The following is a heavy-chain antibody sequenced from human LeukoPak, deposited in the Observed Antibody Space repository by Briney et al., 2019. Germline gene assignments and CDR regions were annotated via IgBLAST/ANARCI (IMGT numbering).Heavy chain of an antibody. CDR3: ARDGGDSSSRAGDAFDI. J-gene: IGHJ3*02. CDR2: ISAYNGNT. D-gene: IGHD6-13*01. V-gene: IGHV1-18*01. Sequence: ASVTVSCTASGYTFTSYGISWVRQAPGQGLEWMGWISAYNGNTNYAQKLQGRVTMTTDTSTSTAYMELRSLRSDDTAVYYCARDGGDSSSRAGDAFDIWGQGTMVAVSS. CDR1: GYTFTSYG.